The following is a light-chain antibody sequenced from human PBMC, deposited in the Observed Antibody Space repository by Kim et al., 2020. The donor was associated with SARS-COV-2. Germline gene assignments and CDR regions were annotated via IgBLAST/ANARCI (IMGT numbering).Light chain of an antibody. CDR3: SAWDSSLNVWV. CDR1: NNKVGNQG. CDR2: RNN. Sequence: QTATLPCTENNNKVGNQGAAGRQQHQGHPPKLLSYRNNNRPSGISERFSASRSGDTASLTITGLQPEDETDYYCSAWDSSLNVWVFGGGTQLTVL. J-gene: IGLJ3*02. V-gene: IGLV10-54*04.